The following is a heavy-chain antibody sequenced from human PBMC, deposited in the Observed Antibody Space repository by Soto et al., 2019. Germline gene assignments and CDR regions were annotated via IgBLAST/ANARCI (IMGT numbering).Heavy chain of an antibody. Sequence: GASVKVSCKASGGTFSSYTISWVRQAPGQGLEWMGRIIPILGIANYAQKFQGRVTITADKSTSTAYMELSSLRSEDTAVYYCARGFLAPYYDILTGYSDAFDIWGQGTMVTVS. V-gene: IGHV1-69*02. CDR1: GGTFSSYT. J-gene: IGHJ3*02. CDR3: ARGFLAPYYDILTGYSDAFDI. D-gene: IGHD3-9*01. CDR2: IIPILGIA.